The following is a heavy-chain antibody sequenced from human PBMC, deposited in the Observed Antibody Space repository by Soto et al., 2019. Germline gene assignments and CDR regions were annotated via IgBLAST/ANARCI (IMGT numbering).Heavy chain of an antibody. CDR3: ARSKAAAATPSDY. D-gene: IGHD6-13*01. V-gene: IGHV4-34*01. CDR1: GGSFSGYY. Sequence: SETLSLTCAVYGGSFSGYYWTWIRQPPGTGLEWIGEINHSGSTNYNPSLKSRVTISVDTSKNQFSLKLSSVTAADTAVYYCARSKAAAATPSDYWGQGTLVTVSS. CDR2: INHSGST. J-gene: IGHJ4*02.